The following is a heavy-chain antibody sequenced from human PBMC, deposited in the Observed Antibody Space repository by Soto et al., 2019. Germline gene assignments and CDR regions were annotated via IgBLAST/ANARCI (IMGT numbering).Heavy chain of an antibody. CDR1: GFTFSSYA. J-gene: IGHJ4*02. Sequence: GGSLRLSCAASGFTFSSYAMSWVRQAPGKGLEWVSAISGSGGSTYYADSVKGRFTISRDNSKNTLYLQMNSLRAEDTAVYYCAKVQARQLVAGSGFDYWGQGTLVTVSS. V-gene: IGHV3-23*01. D-gene: IGHD6-6*01. CDR3: AKVQARQLVAGSGFDY. CDR2: ISGSGGST.